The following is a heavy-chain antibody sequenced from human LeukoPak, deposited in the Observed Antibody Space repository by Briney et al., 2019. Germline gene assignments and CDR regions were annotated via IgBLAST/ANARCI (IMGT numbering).Heavy chain of an antibody. CDR1: GFNVSTNC. CDR2: IYTGGTT. J-gene: IGHJ4*02. CDR3: ARDLGGLDC. Sequence: QSGGSLRLSCAASGFNVSTNCMNWVRQAPGKGLEWVSVIYTGGTTSYADSVMGRFTISRDNSENMVYFQMNSLRPEDMAVYYCARDLGGLDCWGRGTPVTVSS. V-gene: IGHV3-53*05.